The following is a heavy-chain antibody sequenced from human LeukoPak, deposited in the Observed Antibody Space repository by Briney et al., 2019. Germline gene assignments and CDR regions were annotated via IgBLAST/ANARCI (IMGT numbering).Heavy chain of an antibody. D-gene: IGHD5-18*01. CDR3: AKGGAYSYGDFDH. CDR2: INRDGMST. CDR1: GFTFSSYW. Sequence: GGSLRLSCAASGFTFSSYWMHWVRQAPGKGLVWVSRINRDGMSTSHADSVKGRFTISRDNAKNTLYLQMNSLRAEDTAVYYCAKGGAYSYGDFDHWGQGTLVTVSS. V-gene: IGHV3-74*01. J-gene: IGHJ4*02.